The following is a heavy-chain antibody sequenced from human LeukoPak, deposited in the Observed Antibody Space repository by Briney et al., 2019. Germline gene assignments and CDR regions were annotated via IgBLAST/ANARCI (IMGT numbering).Heavy chain of an antibody. Sequence: GESLKISCKGSGYSFTSYWIAWVRQMAGKGLEWMGIIYPGDSDTRYSPSFRGQVTISADKSISTAYLRWSSLEASDTAMYYCARLMVGATSPFDYLGQGTLVTVSS. D-gene: IGHD1-26*01. CDR3: ARLMVGATSPFDY. J-gene: IGHJ4*02. V-gene: IGHV5-51*01. CDR2: IYPGDSDT. CDR1: GYSFTSYW.